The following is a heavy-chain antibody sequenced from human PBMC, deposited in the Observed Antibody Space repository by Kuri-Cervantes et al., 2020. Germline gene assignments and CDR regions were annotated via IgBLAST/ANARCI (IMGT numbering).Heavy chain of an antibody. CDR2: INHSGST. Sequence: GSLRLSCAVYGGSFSGYYWSWIRQPPGKGLEWIGEINHSGSTNYNPSLKSRVSISVDTSKDQFSLNLNSVTAADTALYFCARAKRGGYNNYFDYWGQGTRVTVSS. CDR1: GGSFSGYY. CDR3: ARAKRGGYNNYFDY. V-gene: IGHV4-34*01. J-gene: IGHJ4*02. D-gene: IGHD5-24*01.